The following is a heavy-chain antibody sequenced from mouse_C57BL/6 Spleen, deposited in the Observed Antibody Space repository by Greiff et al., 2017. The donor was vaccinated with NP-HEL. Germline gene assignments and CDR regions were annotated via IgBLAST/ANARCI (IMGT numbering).Heavy chain of an antibody. D-gene: IGHD1-1*01. V-gene: IGHV5-6*01. CDR1: GFTFSSYG. Sequence: EVMLVESGGDLVKPGGSLKLSCAASGFTFSSYGMSWVRQTPDKRLEWVATISSGGSYTYYPDSVKGRFTISRDNAKNTLYLQMSSLKSEDTAMYYCARHDYYGSSYGYYFDYWGQGTTLTVSS. CDR2: ISSGGSYT. CDR3: ARHDYYGSSYGYYFDY. J-gene: IGHJ2*01.